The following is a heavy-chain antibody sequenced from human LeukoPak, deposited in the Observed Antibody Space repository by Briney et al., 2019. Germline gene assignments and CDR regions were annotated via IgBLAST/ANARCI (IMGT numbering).Heavy chain of an antibody. J-gene: IGHJ1*01. CDR1: GGSISSSSYY. D-gene: IGHD3-22*01. Sequence: PSETLSLTCTVSGGSISSSSYYWGWIRQPPGKGLEWIGSIYYSGSTYYNPSLESRVTISVDTSKNQFSLKLSSVTAADTAVYYCARSPYSSGFYFQHWGQGTLVTVSS. CDR2: IYYSGST. V-gene: IGHV4-39*07. CDR3: ARSPYSSGFYFQH.